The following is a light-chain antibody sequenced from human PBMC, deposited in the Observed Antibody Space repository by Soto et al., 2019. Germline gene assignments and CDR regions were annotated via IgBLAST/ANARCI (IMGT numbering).Light chain of an antibody. CDR3: QHHNSYSQT. J-gene: IGKJ1*01. CDR2: GAS. CDR1: QSIRHY. Sequence: DIQMTQSPPTLSAXVGDRVTITCRASQSIRHYLAWYQQMPGKAPKLLIYGASTLQSGVPSRFSGXXXXXXXTXTISSLQPDDFGTYFCQHHNSYSQTFGQGTKVEIK. V-gene: IGKV1-5*01.